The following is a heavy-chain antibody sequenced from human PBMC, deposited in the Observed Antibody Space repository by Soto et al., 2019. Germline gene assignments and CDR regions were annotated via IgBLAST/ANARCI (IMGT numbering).Heavy chain of an antibody. D-gene: IGHD2-8*01. CDR1: PNTFGDYW. J-gene: IGHJ4*02. Sequence: PWVSLSLSCPVAPNTFGDYWTAWVREGPRKGLEWVANLKRDGRERYYVDSVKGRFSVSRDNAKNSLYLQMNNLRPEDTAVYYCARDVYEILGRVVRRLDSWGQGTLGTVSS. V-gene: IGHV3-7*03. CDR2: LKRDGRER. CDR3: ARDVYEILGRVVRRLDS.